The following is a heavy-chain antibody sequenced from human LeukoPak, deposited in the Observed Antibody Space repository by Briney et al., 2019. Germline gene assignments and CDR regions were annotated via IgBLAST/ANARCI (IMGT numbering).Heavy chain of an antibody. Sequence: GRSLRLSCAASGFTFSSYGMHWVRQAPGKGVEWVADIWYDGSNIYYADSVKGRFTISRDNSKNTLYLQMNSLRAEDTAVYYCARDGYCSGGSCYNFDYWGQGTLVTVSS. CDR3: ARDGYCSGGSCYNFDY. J-gene: IGHJ4*02. V-gene: IGHV3-33*01. CDR1: GFTFSSYG. CDR2: IWYDGSNI. D-gene: IGHD2-15*01.